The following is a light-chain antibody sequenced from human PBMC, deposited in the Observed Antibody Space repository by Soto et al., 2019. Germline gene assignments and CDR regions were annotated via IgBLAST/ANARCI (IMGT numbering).Light chain of an antibody. V-gene: IGLV2-11*01. CDR2: DVS. J-gene: IGLJ1*01. CDR3: CSYAGFYTSV. CDR1: SSDVGGYKF. Sequence: QSVLTQPRSVSGSPGQSVTISCTGTSSDVGGYKFVSWYQQHPGNAPKLVIYDVSKRPSGVPDRFSGSKSDNTASLTISGLQADDEADYYCCSYAGFYTSVFGTGTKVTVL.